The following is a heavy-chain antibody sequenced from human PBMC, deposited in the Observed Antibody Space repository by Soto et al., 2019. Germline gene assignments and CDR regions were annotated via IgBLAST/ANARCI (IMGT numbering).Heavy chain of an antibody. CDR1: GYTFTSYG. Sequence: ASVKVSCKASGYTFTSYGISWVRQAPGQGLEWMGWISAYNGNTNYAQKLQGRVTMTTDTSTSTAYMELRSLRSDDTAVYYCARVSLSTRGRVLATRIGGWFDPWGQGTLVTVSS. J-gene: IGHJ5*02. CDR3: ARVSLSTRGRVLATRIGGWFDP. V-gene: IGHV1-18*01. CDR2: ISAYNGNT. D-gene: IGHD3-10*01.